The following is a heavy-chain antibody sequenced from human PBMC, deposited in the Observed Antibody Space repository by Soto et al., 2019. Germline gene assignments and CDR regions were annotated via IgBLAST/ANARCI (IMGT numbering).Heavy chain of an antibody. CDR2: IHHSGST. CDR3: ARQGFGQLHGLVDV. CDR1: GGSITSHY. Sequence: QVQLQESGPGLVKPSETLSLTCSVSGGSITSHYCSWFRQPPGKGLEWIGYIHHSGSTSYNPSLKSRVTMSVHTSKNHFSLKVNSVTAAATALYYCARQGFGQLHGLVDVWGPGTTVTVSS. V-gene: IGHV4-59*08. D-gene: IGHD3-10*01. J-gene: IGHJ6*02.